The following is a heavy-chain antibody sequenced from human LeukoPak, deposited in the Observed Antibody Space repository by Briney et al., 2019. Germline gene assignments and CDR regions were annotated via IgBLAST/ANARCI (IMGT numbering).Heavy chain of an antibody. J-gene: IGHJ5*02. CDR3: ARTLVAAPGTKGGP. D-gene: IGHD6-13*01. Sequence: KAGGSLRLSCAASGFSFSDYYMSWIRQAPGKGLEWLSYIDGTSTFTNYADSVRGRFTISRDNAKNALYLQMNSLRAEDSAVYYCARTLVAAPGTKGGPWGQGTLVTVSS. CDR1: GFSFSDYY. CDR2: IDGTSTFT. V-gene: IGHV3-11*03.